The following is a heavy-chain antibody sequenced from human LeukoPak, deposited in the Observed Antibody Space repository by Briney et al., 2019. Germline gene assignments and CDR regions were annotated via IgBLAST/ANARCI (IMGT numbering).Heavy chain of an antibody. Sequence: SETLSLTCTVSGGSISSGGYYWSWIRQHPGKGLEWIGYIYYSGSTYYNPSLKSRVTISVDTSKNQFSLKLSSVTAADTAVYYCARGPPRWLQYYYFDYWGQGTLVTVSS. V-gene: IGHV4-31*03. J-gene: IGHJ4*02. D-gene: IGHD5-24*01. CDR2: IYYSGST. CDR1: GGSISSGGYY. CDR3: ARGPPRWLQYYYFDY.